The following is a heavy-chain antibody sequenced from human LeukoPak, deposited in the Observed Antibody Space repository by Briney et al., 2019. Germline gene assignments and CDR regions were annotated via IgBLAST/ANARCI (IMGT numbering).Heavy chain of an antibody. CDR3: ARESYDFWSGQNYYYYMDV. CDR2: IYYSGST. CDR1: GASISSYY. Sequence: SETLSLTCTVSGASISSYYWSWIRQPPGKGLEWIGYIYYSGSTNYNPSLKSRVTISVDTSKNQFSLKLSSVTAADTAVYYCARESYDFWSGQNYYYYMDVWGKGTTVTVSS. J-gene: IGHJ6*03. D-gene: IGHD3-3*01. V-gene: IGHV4-59*01.